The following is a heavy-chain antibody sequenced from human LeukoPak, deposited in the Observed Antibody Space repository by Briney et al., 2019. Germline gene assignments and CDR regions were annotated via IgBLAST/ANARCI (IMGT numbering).Heavy chain of an antibody. CDR3: ARGCSSGWGHFDY. Sequence: RGSLRLSCAASGFTFSSYEMNWVRQAPGKGLEWVSYISSSGSTIYYADSVKGRFTISRDNAKNSLYLQMNSLRAEDTAVYYCARGCSSGWGHFDYWGQGTLVTVSS. CDR1: GFTFSSYE. J-gene: IGHJ4*02. V-gene: IGHV3-48*03. CDR2: ISSSGSTI. D-gene: IGHD6-19*01.